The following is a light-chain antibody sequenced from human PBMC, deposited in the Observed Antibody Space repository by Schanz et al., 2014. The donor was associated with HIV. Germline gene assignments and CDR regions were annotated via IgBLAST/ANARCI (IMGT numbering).Light chain of an antibody. V-gene: IGLV2-14*03. CDR2: DVS. J-gene: IGLJ2*01. CDR1: SSDIGAFDY. CDR3: SSHAGRSSFVV. Sequence: QSALTQPASVSGSPGQSITISCSGTSSDIGAFDYVSWYQQYPGKAPKLMIYDVSNRPSGVSSRFSGSKSGNTASLAITGLQAEDEADYYCSSHAGRSSFVVFGGGTKLTVL.